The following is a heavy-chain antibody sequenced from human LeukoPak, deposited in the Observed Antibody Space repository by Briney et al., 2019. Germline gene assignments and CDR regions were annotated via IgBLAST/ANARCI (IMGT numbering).Heavy chain of an antibody. CDR2: IYYSGST. Sequence: PSETLSLTCTVSGGSISSYYWSCIRQPPGKGLEWIGYIYYSGSTNYNPSLKSRVTISVDTSKNQFSLKLSSVTAADTAVYYCARGPKRGYSYGLNYWGQGTLVTVSS. D-gene: IGHD5-18*01. CDR3: ARGPKRGYSYGLNY. CDR1: GGSISSYY. V-gene: IGHV4-59*01. J-gene: IGHJ4*02.